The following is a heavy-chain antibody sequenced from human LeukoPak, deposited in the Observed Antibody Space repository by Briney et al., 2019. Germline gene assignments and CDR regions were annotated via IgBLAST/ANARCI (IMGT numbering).Heavy chain of an antibody. Sequence: QPGGSLRLSCAASGFTFSSYSMNWVRQAPGKGLEWVSYISSSSSTIYYADSVKGRFTISRDNAKNSLYLQMNSLRAKDTAVYYCARGQLCHTRHFDYWGQGTLVTVSS. CDR2: ISSSSSTI. CDR3: ARGQLCHTRHFDY. CDR1: GFTFSSYS. V-gene: IGHV3-48*01. D-gene: IGHD5-18*01. J-gene: IGHJ4*02.